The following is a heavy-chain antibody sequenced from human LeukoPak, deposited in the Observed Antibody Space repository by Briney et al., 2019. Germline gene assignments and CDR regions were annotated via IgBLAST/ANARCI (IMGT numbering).Heavy chain of an antibody. V-gene: IGHV5-51*01. Sequence: GESLKISCKGSGYSFTSYWIGWVRQMPGKGLVWMGIIYPGDSDTRYSPSFQGQVTISADKSISTAYLRWSSLNASDTAMYYCATLVGYCSAGSCYPGNWGQGTLVTVSS. J-gene: IGHJ4*02. CDR2: IYPGDSDT. D-gene: IGHD2-15*01. CDR1: GYSFTSYW. CDR3: ATLVGYCSAGSCYPGN.